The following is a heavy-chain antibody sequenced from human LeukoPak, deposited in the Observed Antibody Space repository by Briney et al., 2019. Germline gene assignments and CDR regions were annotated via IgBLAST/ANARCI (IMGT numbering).Heavy chain of an antibody. CDR2: ISYDGSNK. CDR3: AKQLGYCSDGSCYFPY. CDR1: GFTFSSYA. Sequence: GGSLRLSCAASGFTFSSYAMHWVRQAPGKGLEWVAVISYDGSNKYYADSVKGRFTVSRDNSKSTLCLQMNSLRAEDTAVYYCAKQLGYCSDGSCYFPYWGQGTLVTVSS. D-gene: IGHD2-15*01. V-gene: IGHV3-30-3*02. J-gene: IGHJ4*02.